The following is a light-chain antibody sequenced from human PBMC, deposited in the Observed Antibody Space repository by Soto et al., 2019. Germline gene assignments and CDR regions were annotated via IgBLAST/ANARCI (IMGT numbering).Light chain of an antibody. Sequence: QAVLTQPASVSGSPGQSITISCTGTISDVGGYNYVSWYQQHPGKAPKLMIYEVSNRPSGVSNRFSGSKSGNTASLTISGLQAEDEADYYCSSYTSSSPLVFGGGTKLTVL. CDR1: ISDVGGYNY. J-gene: IGLJ2*01. CDR2: EVS. CDR3: SSYTSSSPLV. V-gene: IGLV2-14*01.